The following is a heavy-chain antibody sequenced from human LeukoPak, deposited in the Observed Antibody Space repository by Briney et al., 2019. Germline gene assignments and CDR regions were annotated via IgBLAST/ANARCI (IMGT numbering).Heavy chain of an antibody. CDR1: GFTFSSYA. D-gene: IGHD3-10*01. CDR3: ANKWASGIDY. CDR2: ISGGGST. Sequence: GGSLRLSCAASGFTFSSYAMSWVRQAPGKGLEWVSTISGGGSTYYADSVKGRFTISRDNSKNTLFMQMNSLRVEDTAVYYCANKWASGIDYWGQGTLVAVSA. J-gene: IGHJ4*02. V-gene: IGHV3-23*01.